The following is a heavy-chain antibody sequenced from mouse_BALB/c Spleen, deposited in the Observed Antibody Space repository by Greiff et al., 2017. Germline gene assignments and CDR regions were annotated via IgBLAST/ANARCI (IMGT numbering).Heavy chain of an antibody. CDR2: INPSTGYT. V-gene: IGHV1-7*01. Sequence: LQESGAELAKPGASVKMSCKASGYTFTSYWMHWVKQRPGQGLEWIGYINPSTGYTEYNQKFKDKATLTADKSSSTAYMQLSSLTSEDSAVYYCARRPGAMDYWGQGTSVTVSS. J-gene: IGHJ4*01. CDR1: GYTFTSYW. CDR3: ARRPGAMDY.